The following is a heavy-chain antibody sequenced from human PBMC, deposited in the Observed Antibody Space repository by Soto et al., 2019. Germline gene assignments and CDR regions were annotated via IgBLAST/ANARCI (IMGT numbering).Heavy chain of an antibody. J-gene: IGHJ6*03. CDR2: TRNKANSYTT. CDR1: GFTSSDHY. Sequence: GGSLRLSCAASGFTSSDHYMDWVRQAPGKGLEWVGRTRNKANSYTTEYAASVKGRFTISRDESKNSLYLQMNSLKTEDTAVYYCARNYGDYWAPTYYYYMDVWGKGTTVTVSS. V-gene: IGHV3-72*01. D-gene: IGHD4-17*01. CDR3: ARNYGDYWAPTYYYYMDV.